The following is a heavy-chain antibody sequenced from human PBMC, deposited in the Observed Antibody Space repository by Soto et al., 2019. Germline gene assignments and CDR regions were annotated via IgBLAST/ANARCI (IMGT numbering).Heavy chain of an antibody. CDR2: ISGRGTNT. J-gene: IGHJ4*02. CDR1: GSISTTTP. CDR3: ATSFRYFHN. Sequence: PGGSLRLSCAASGSISTTTPLSWVRQAPGKGLEWVSTISGRGTNTYYADSVKGRFIISRDNLKNTVNLQMNGLGVEDTAIYYCATSFRYFHNWGQGTRVTVSS. V-gene: IGHV3-23*01.